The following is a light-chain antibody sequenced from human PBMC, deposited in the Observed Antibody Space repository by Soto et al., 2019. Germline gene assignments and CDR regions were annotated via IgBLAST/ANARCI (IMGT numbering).Light chain of an antibody. J-gene: IGLJ3*02. CDR3: CSYTTTPTHVL. Sequence: QSVLTQPASVSGSPGQSITISCTGTSSDVGDYPYVSWYQQHPGKAPKVVIYDVNKRPSGASDRFSGSKSGNTASLTISGLQDEDEADYYCCSYTTTPTHVLFGGGTKVTVL. CDR1: SSDVGDYPY. CDR2: DVN. V-gene: IGLV2-14*03.